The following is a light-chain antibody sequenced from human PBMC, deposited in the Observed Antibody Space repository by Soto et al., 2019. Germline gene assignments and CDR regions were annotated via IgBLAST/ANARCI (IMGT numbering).Light chain of an antibody. CDR2: GAS. J-gene: IGKJ2*01. CDR3: QQAHSFPYT. Sequence: EIVMTQSPATLSVSPGERATLSCRASQSVSSNLAWYQQKPGQAPRLLIYGASTRATGIPARFSGSGSGTEFTLTISSLQSEDFATYYCQQAHSFPYTFGQGTKLRIK. V-gene: IGKV3-15*01. CDR1: QSVSSN.